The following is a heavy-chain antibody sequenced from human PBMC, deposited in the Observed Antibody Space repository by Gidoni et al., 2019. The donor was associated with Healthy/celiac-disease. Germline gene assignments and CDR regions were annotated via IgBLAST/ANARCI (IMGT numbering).Heavy chain of an antibody. CDR2: IYPGDSDT. V-gene: IGHV5-51*03. Sequence: VQLVPSAAEVTKPGESLKISCKGSGYSFTSYWIGWVRQMPGKGLEWMGIIYPGDSDTRYSPSCKGQVTIAADKSISTAYLQWSSMKASDTAMYYCARLPPGDDSTFDAFDIWGQGTMVTVSS. CDR3: ARLPPGDDSTFDAFDI. J-gene: IGHJ3*02. CDR1: GYSFTSYW. D-gene: IGHD3-22*01.